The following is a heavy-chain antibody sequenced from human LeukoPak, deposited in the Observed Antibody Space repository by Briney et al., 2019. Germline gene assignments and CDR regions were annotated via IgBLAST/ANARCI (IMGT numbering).Heavy chain of an antibody. D-gene: IGHD3-10*01. V-gene: IGHV1-58*02. J-gene: IGHJ4*02. Sequence: GTSVKVSCKASGVTFTSSAMQWVRQARGQRLEWIGGIVAGSGNTNYAQKFQERVTITTDMSTSTAYMELSSLRSEDTAVYYCAAGLIRGVIALDHWGQGTLVSVFS. CDR3: AAGLIRGVIALDH. CDR2: IVAGSGNT. CDR1: GVTFTSSA.